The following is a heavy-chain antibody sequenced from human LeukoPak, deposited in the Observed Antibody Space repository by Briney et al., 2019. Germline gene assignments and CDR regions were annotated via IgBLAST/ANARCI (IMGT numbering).Heavy chain of an antibody. CDR3: ARNGGDDWFDP. J-gene: IGHJ5*02. D-gene: IGHD3-16*01. CDR2: IGGGGSST. Sequence: PGGSLRLSCAASGFTFSTYAMSWVRQAPGKGLEWVSVIGGGGSSTDYADSVKGRFTISRDNAKNSLYLQMNSLRAEDTAVYYCARNGGDDWFDPWGQGTLVTVSS. CDR1: GFTFSTYA. V-gene: IGHV3-23*01.